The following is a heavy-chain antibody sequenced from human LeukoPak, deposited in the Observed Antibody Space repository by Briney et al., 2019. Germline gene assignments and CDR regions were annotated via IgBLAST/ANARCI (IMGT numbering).Heavy chain of an antibody. V-gene: IGHV3-15*05. D-gene: IGHD4-17*01. J-gene: IGHJ4*02. Sequence: GGSLRLSCAASGFSFSEKYMCWVRQAPEKGLEWIGRIKNKHEGGTTHYAPPVKGRFTISRDDSRNTLYLQMNNMNTEDTAVYYCCFGDYGDFWGQGTLVTVSS. CDR2: IKNKHEGGTT. CDR3: CFGDYGDF. CDR1: GFSFSEKY.